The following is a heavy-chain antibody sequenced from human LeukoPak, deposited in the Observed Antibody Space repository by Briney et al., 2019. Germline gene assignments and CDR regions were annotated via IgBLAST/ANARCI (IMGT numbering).Heavy chain of an antibody. D-gene: IGHD6-13*01. CDR2: INPSGGST. CDR3: ARAKITGAAAGTVGY. Sequence: ASVKVSCKASGGTFSSYAISWVRQAPGQGLEWMGIINPSGGSTSYAQKFQGRVTMTRDTSTSTVYMELSSLRSEDTAVYYCARAKITGAAAGTVGYWGQGTLVTVSS. V-gene: IGHV1-46*01. J-gene: IGHJ4*02. CDR1: GGTFSSYA.